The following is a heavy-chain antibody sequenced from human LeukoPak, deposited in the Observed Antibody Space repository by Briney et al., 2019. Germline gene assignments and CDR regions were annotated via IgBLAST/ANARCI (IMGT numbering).Heavy chain of an antibody. CDR1: GGSISSSSYF. D-gene: IGHD5-24*01. V-gene: IGHV4-39*07. Sequence: SETLSLTCTVSGGSISSSSYFWAWIRQPPGKGLEWIGSIYYSGSTYYNPSLNSRVTISVDTSKNQFSLKLSSVTAADTAVYYCARDLTMATNNWFDPWGQGTLVTVSS. J-gene: IGHJ5*02. CDR2: IYYSGST. CDR3: ARDLTMATNNWFDP.